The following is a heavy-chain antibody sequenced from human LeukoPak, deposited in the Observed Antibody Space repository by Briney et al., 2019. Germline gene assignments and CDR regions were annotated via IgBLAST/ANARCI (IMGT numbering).Heavy chain of an antibody. CDR1: GFTFSSYE. V-gene: IGHV3-23*01. D-gene: IGHD5-24*01. J-gene: IGHJ4*02. CDR3: AKSGYNRFDY. Sequence: PGGSLRLSCAASGFTFSSYEMNWVRQAPGKGVEGVSHISGSGSGGSTYYADSVKGRFTISRDNSKNTLYLQMNSLRAEDTAVYYCAKSGYNRFDYWGQGTLVTVSS. CDR2: ISGSGSGGST.